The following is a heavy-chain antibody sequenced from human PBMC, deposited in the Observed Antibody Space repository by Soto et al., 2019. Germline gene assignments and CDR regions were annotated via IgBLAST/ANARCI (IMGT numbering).Heavy chain of an antibody. J-gene: IGHJ4*02. D-gene: IGHD3-22*01. CDR2: ISTGGGTT. Sequence: GGSLRLSCEVSGFTFSSYAMNWVRQAPGKGLEWVSAISTGGGTTYYADSVKGRFTISRDNSKNTLYLQMNDLRADDTALYYCAKTLSKPQRSMIVVPTDGSDYWGQGTLVTVSS. CDR3: AKTLSKPQRSMIVVPTDGSDY. V-gene: IGHV3-23*01. CDR1: GFTFSSYA.